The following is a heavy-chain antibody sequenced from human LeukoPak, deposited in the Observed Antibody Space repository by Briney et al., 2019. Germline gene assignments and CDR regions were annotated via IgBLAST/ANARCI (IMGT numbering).Heavy chain of an antibody. Sequence: GGSLRLSCVASGFTFSDYYLNWIRQAPGKGLEWVSYISSSGNTIYYADSVKGRFTISRDNAKNSLFLQMNSLRAEDTAVYYCARDVSCSSSNCRAFDIWGQGTMVTVSP. CDR2: ISSSGNTI. V-gene: IGHV3-11*04. D-gene: IGHD2-2*01. CDR1: GFTFSDYY. J-gene: IGHJ3*02. CDR3: ARDVSCSSSNCRAFDI.